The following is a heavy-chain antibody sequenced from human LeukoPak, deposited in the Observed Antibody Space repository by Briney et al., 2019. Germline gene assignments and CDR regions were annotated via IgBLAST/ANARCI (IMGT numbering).Heavy chain of an antibody. CDR2: IKQDGSEK. J-gene: IGHJ4*02. Sequence: GGSLRLSCAASGFTFSSYWMSWVRQAPGKGLEWVANIKQDGSEKYYVDSVKGRFTISRDNAKNSLYLQMNSLRAEDAAVYYCAREDYCTNGVCLDYWGQGTLVTVSS. D-gene: IGHD2-8*01. CDR3: AREDYCTNGVCLDY. CDR1: GFTFSSYW. V-gene: IGHV3-7*01.